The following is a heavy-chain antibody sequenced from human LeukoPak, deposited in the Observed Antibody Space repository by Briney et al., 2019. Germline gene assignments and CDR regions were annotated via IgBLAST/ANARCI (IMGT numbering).Heavy chain of an antibody. D-gene: IGHD4-23*01. V-gene: IGHV3-23*01. CDR3: ARADNGGNGYYFDY. CDR2: ISGSGGST. Sequence: GSLRLSCAASGFTVSSNYMSWVRQAPGKGLEWVSAISGSGGSTYYADSVKGRFTISRDNSKNTLYLQMNSLRAEDTAVYYCARADNGGNGYYFDYWGQGTLVTVSS. CDR1: GFTVSSNY. J-gene: IGHJ4*02.